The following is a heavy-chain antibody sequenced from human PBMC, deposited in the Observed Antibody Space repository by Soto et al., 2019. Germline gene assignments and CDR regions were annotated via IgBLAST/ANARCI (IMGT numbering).Heavy chain of an antibody. V-gene: IGHV1-69*13. CDR1: GGTFSSYA. D-gene: IGHD3-10*01. CDR2: IIPILGTA. J-gene: IGHJ6*02. Sequence: ASVKVSCKASGGTFSSYAISWVRQAPGQGLEWMGGIIPILGTANYAQKFQGRVTITADESTSTAYMELSSLRSEDTAVYYCARRGGITMVRARKTYYYYGMDVWGQGTTVTVSS. CDR3: ARRGGITMVRARKTYYYYGMDV.